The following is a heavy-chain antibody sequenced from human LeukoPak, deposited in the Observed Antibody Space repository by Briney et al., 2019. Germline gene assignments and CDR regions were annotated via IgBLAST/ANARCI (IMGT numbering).Heavy chain of an antibody. Sequence: SETLSLTCSVSSGSISSYYWSWIRQPPGKGLEWIGYIYYSGSTNYNPSLKSRVTISVDTSKNQFSLKLSSVTAADTAVYYCARVGFALQIDYWGQGTLVTVSS. J-gene: IGHJ4*02. V-gene: IGHV4-59*01. D-gene: IGHD1-26*01. CDR2: IYYSGST. CDR1: SGSISSYY. CDR3: ARVGFALQIDY.